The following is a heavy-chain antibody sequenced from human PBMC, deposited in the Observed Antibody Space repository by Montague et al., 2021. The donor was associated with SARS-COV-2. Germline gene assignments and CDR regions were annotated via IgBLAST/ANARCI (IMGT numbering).Heavy chain of an antibody. D-gene: IGHD3-10*01. CDR2: IYYSGTT. Sequence: SETLSLTCTVSGGSISSSTYYWGWIRQPPGKGLEWIGTIYYSGTTYYNPSLKSRVTISINTSRNKFSLNLRSVTAADTAVYYCARADYYGSFENWGQGTLVTVSS. V-gene: IGHV4-39*01. CDR1: GGSISSSTYY. CDR3: ARADYYGSFEN. J-gene: IGHJ4*02.